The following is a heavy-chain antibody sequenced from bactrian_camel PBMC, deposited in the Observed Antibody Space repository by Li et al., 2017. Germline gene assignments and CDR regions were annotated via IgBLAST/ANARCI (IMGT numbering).Heavy chain of an antibody. Sequence: DVQLVESGGGLVRPGESLRLSCVTSGFNFGRSAMSWVRQTPGKGLERVSAIASSGVSTVYADSVKGRFTISRDNAKNTLYLQMNSLKPEDTAVYYCTRSYFGASHNTFAFWGQGTQVTVS. V-gene: IGHV3S42*01. D-gene: IGHD1*01. CDR3: TRSYFGASHNTFAF. J-gene: IGHJ4*01. CDR2: IASSGVST. CDR1: GFNFGRSA.